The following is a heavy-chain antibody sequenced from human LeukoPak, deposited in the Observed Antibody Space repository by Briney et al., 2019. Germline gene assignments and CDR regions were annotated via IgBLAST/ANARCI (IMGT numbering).Heavy chain of an antibody. V-gene: IGHV1-2*02. CDR3: ARGTRRETITGLLDY. J-gene: IGHJ4*02. CDR1: GYTFTGYY. D-gene: IGHD5-12*01. CDR2: INPNSGGT. Sequence: ASVKVSCKASGYTFTGYYMHWVRQAPGRGLEWMGWINPNSGGTNYAQKFQGRVTMTRDTSISTAYMELSRLRSDDTAVYYCARGTRRETITGLLDYWGQGTLVTVSS.